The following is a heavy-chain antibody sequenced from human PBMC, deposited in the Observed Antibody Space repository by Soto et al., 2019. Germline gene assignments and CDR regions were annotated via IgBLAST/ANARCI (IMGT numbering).Heavy chain of an antibody. Sequence: SVTRSLTCPVSNFSIMSGYYWGWVRQPPGKGLEWIATIYHTVHTYYNPSLKSRVTISVDTSENQFSLKLRSVTAADTAFYYCAKAQGHCSGDSCYSSLDYWGQGTLVTVSS. J-gene: IGHJ4*02. CDR1: NFSIMSGYY. CDR2: IYHTVHT. D-gene: IGHD2-15*01. CDR3: AKAQGHCSGDSCYSSLDY. V-gene: IGHV4-38-2*02.